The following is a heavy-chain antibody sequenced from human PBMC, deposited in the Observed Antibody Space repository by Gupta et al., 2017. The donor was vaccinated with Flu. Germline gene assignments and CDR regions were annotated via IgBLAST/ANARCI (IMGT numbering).Heavy chain of an antibody. D-gene: IGHD3-10*01. CDR2: IYYSGNT. CDR3: ATLPMIRGVQYYFDQ. CDR1: RCSISSPSDY. J-gene: IGHJ4*02. V-gene: IGHV4-39*01. Sequence: QLQLQESGPGLVKPSETLSLTCTVSRCSISSPSDYWAWIRQPPGKGLEWIGSIYYSGNTYYNPSLKSRVIISVDRPKNQFSLNLDSVTAADTAVYYCATLPMIRGVQYYFDQWGQGTPVIVSS.